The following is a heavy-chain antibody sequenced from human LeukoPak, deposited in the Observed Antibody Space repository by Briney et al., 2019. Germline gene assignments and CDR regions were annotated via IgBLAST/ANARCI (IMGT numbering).Heavy chain of an antibody. CDR2: IYYRGST. D-gene: IGHD5-18*01. CDR1: GGSISSSSYY. Sequence: SETLSLTCTVSGGSISSSSYYWGWIRQPPGKGLEWIGSIYYRGSTYYNPSLKSRVTISVDTSKNQFSLKLSSVTAADTAVYYCARKRGYSYGYFGYWGQGTLVTVSS. V-gene: IGHV4-39*07. CDR3: ARKRGYSYGYFGY. J-gene: IGHJ4*02.